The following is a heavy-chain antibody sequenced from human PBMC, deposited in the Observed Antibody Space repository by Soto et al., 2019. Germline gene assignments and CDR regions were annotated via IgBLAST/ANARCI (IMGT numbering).Heavy chain of an antibody. CDR2: ISAYSGST. V-gene: IGHV1-18*01. J-gene: IGHJ4*02. D-gene: IGHD6-13*01. CDR1: GYTFTTYG. Sequence: QVQLVQSGAEVKKPGASVKVSCKASGYTFTTYGISWVRQAPGQGLEWMGWISAYSGSTKFAQKLQARVTMTTDTSTTTAYMELRSLTSDDTAVYYCARDFTKSSSWPYSCDYWGQGTLVTVSS. CDR3: ARDFTKSSSWPYSCDY.